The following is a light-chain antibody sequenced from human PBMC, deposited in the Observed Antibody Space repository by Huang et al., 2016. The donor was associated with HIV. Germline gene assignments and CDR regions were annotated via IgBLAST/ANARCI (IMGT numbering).Light chain of an antibody. Sequence: IVMTQTPATLPVSPGGRTTLSCRASQSVSTNLAWYQQKPGQAPRLIIYGTPTRATGVPARFSGSGSATDFTLTINNLQSEDFGVYYCQQYNNWHLTFGGGTRV. CDR2: GTP. V-gene: IGKV3-15*01. CDR1: QSVSTN. CDR3: QQYNNWHLT. J-gene: IGKJ4*01.